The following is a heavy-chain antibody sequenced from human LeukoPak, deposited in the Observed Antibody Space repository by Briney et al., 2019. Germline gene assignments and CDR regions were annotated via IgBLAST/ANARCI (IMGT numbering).Heavy chain of an antibody. J-gene: IGHJ5*02. CDR2: ISGSGGST. CDR3: AKDRGSSWPRYNWFDP. Sequence: GGSLRLSCAASGFTFSSYAMSWVRQAPGKGLEWVSAISGSGGSTYYADSVKGRFTISRDNSKITLYLQMNSLRAEDTAVYYCAKDRGSSWPRYNWFDPWGQGTLVTVSS. CDR1: GFTFSSYA. D-gene: IGHD2-15*01. V-gene: IGHV3-23*01.